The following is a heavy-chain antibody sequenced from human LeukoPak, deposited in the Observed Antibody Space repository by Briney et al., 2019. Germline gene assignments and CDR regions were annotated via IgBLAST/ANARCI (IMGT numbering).Heavy chain of an antibody. CDR3: AGLVDTAMVTVYDY. Sequence: SETLSLTCTVSGGSISSGGYYWSWIRQHPGKGLEWIGYIYYSGSTYYNPSLKSRVTISVDTSKNQFSLKLSSVTAADTAVYYCAGLVDTAMVTVYDYWGQGTLVTVSS. J-gene: IGHJ4*02. CDR1: GGSISSGGYY. V-gene: IGHV4-31*03. CDR2: IYYSGST. D-gene: IGHD5-18*01.